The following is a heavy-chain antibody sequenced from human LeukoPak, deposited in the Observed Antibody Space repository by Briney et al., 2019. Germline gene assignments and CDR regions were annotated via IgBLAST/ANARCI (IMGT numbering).Heavy chain of an antibody. CDR3: AKDVLRQAYFDY. CDR2: ISYDGSNN. D-gene: IGHD3-16*01. CDR1: GFTFGSFG. V-gene: IGHV3-30*18. Sequence: PGGSLRLSCAASGFTFGSFGMHWVRQAPGKGLEWVAVISYDGSNNYYADSVQGRFTISRDNSKNTLSLQMNSLRAEDTAVYYCAKDVLRQAYFDYWGQGTLVTVSS. J-gene: IGHJ4*02.